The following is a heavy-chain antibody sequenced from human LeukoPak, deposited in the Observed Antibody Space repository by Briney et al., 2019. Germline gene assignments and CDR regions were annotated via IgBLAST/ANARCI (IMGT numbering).Heavy chain of an antibody. Sequence: GGSLRLSCAASGFTFSSYNMNWVRQAPGKGLEWVSYISSSSSTIYYADSVKGRFTISRDNAKNSLYLQMNSLRAEDTAVYYCARGSRFGVVERDAFDIWGQGTMVTVSS. CDR1: GFTFSSYN. CDR2: ISSSSSTI. D-gene: IGHD3-3*01. V-gene: IGHV3-48*01. CDR3: ARGSRFGVVERDAFDI. J-gene: IGHJ3*02.